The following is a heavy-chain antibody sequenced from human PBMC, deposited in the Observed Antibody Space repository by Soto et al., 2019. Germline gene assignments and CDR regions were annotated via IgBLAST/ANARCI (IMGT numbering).Heavy chain of an antibody. J-gene: IGHJ5*02. CDR2: IHPGDSDT. V-gene: IGHV5-51*01. D-gene: IGHD6-13*01. Sequence: GESLKISCQGSGYSFTNYWVGWVRQIPGRGLEWMGIIHPGDSDTRYSPFFQGQVTISADKSISTAYLQWSSLKASDTAMYYCARHNRYSSTWLEGGFDPWGQGTLVTGSS. CDR1: GYSFTNYW. CDR3: ARHNRYSSTWLEGGFDP.